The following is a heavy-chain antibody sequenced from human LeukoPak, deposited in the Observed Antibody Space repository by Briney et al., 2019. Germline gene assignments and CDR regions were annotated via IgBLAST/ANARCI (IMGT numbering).Heavy chain of an antibody. D-gene: IGHD3-10*01. V-gene: IGHV4-39*01. CDR1: GDSISSSIYY. Sequence: SETLSLTCIVSGDSISSSIYYWGWIRQPPGKGLEWTASFYYGGSPYHNPSLKSRVTISVDTSKNQFSLELNSVTAADTAVYYCARHYGSGTYYYSFDSWGQGTLVTVSS. CDR3: ARHYGSGTYYYSFDS. J-gene: IGHJ4*02. CDR2: FYYGGSP.